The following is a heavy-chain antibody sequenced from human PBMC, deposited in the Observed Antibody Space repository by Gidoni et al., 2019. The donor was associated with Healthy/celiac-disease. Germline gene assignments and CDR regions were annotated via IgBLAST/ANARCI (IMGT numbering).Heavy chain of an antibody. V-gene: IGHV3-30*01. CDR1: GFTFSSYA. CDR3: ARSPGEDYGDYFDY. D-gene: IGHD4-17*01. Sequence: QVQLVESGGGVVQPGRSLRLSCAASGFTFSSYAMHWARPAPGKGLEWVAVISYDGSNKYYADSVKGRFTSSRDNSKNTLYLQMNSLRAEDTAVYYCARSPGEDYGDYFDYWGQGTLVTVSS. CDR2: ISYDGSNK. J-gene: IGHJ4*02.